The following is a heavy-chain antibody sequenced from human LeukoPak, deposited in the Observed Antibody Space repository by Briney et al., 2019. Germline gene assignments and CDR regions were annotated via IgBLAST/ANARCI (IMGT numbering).Heavy chain of an antibody. J-gene: IGHJ4*02. CDR1: GGSLSSGGYY. Sequence: SETLSLTCTVSGGSLSSGGYYWGWARQHPGRGREWIGYIYSSGSTYYNPSLKSRVTISVDTSKNQFSLKLSSVTAADTAVYYCARQTGSAPPHFDYWGQGTLVTVSS. D-gene: IGHD7-27*01. CDR3: ARQTGSAPPHFDY. CDR2: IYSSGST. V-gene: IGHV4-31*03.